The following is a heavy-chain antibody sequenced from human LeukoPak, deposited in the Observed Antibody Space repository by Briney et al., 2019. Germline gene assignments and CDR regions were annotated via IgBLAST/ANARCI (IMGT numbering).Heavy chain of an antibody. CDR2: INAASGGT. J-gene: IGHJ4*02. D-gene: IGHD3-16*01. CDR3: ARAIEKTYYH. Sequence: ASVKVSCKASGYTFTGFYMHWVRQAPGQGLEWMGCINAASGGTNYAQKFQGRVTMTRDTSITTAYMELSSLRSDDTAVYYCARAIEKTYYHWGQGTLVTVSS. V-gene: IGHV1-2*02. CDR1: GYTFTGFY.